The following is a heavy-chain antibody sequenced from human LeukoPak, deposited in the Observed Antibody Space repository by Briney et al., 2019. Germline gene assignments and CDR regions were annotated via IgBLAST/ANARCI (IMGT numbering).Heavy chain of an antibody. CDR1: GGSLSSGGYC. Sequence: KASQTLCLTCAVPGGSLSSGGYCRSWIRQPPRKGLEWIGYVDHAGSTCYHTSLKSRVTISVDWSNTQFYLKLSSVTPADTAVYYCARAVTRSCTLSRWCGDDSDIWGQGTMVTVSS. J-gene: IGHJ3*02. CDR3: ARAVTRSCTLSRWCGDDSDI. CDR2: VDHAGST. V-gene: IGHV4-30-2*01. D-gene: IGHD2-21*01.